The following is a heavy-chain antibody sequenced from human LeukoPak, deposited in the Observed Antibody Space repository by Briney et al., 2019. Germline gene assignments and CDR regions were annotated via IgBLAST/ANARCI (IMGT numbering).Heavy chain of an antibody. J-gene: IGHJ2*01. CDR2: ISTSHTYI. CDR3: ARGVDYGGNGYWYFDL. V-gene: IGHV3-21*04. CDR1: GFTFSSYN. Sequence: PGGSLRLSCTASGFTFSSYNFNWVRQAPGKGLEWVSSISTSHTYIYYADSLQGRFTISRDNAKNSLYLQMNSLTAEDTAVYYCARGVDYGGNGYWYFDLWGRGTLVTVSS. D-gene: IGHD4-23*01.